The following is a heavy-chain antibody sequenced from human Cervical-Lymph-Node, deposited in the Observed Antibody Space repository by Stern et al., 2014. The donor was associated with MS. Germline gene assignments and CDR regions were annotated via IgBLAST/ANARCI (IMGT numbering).Heavy chain of an antibody. Sequence: VQLVESGAEVKKPGASVKVSCTASGYTFTRFFLHWVRQAPGQGLEWVGWINPNTGVTKSAQKFQGWVTLTRDTSINTVYMELNRLKSDDTAVFYCARGYPFFDNWGQGTLVTVSS. V-gene: IGHV1-2*04. CDR2: INPNTGVT. CDR3: ARGYPFFDN. J-gene: IGHJ4*02. D-gene: IGHD2-15*01. CDR1: GYTFTRFF.